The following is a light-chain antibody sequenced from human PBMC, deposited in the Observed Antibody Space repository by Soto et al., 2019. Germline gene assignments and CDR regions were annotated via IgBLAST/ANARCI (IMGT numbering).Light chain of an antibody. J-gene: IGLJ1*01. CDR3: SSYTTSNTRQIV. V-gene: IGLV2-14*03. CDR1: SSDVGGYNY. CDR2: DVS. Sequence: SVLTQPASVSGSPWPSITISCTGNSSDVGGYNYVSWYQHHPGKAPKLMIFDVSNRPSGVSNRFSGSKSGNTASLTISGLQPEDEADYYCSSYTTSNTRQIVFGTGTKVTVL.